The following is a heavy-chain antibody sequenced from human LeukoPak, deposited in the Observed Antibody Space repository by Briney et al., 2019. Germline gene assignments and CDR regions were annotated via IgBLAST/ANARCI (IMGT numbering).Heavy chain of an antibody. CDR3: ARAPSEIGGYYPEYFRH. CDR2: IKEDGSEK. J-gene: IGHJ1*01. CDR1: GFTFSSYW. V-gene: IGHV3-7*01. Sequence: GGSLRLSCAASGFTFSSYWMSWVRQAPGKGLEWVANIKEDGSEKYDVDSVKGRFTISRDNAKNSLYLQMNSLRAEDTAVYYCARAPSEIGGYYPEYFRHWGQGTLVIVSS. D-gene: IGHD3-22*01.